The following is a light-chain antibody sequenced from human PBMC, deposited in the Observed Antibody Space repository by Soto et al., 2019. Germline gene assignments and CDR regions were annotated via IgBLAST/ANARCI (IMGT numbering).Light chain of an antibody. Sequence: SYELTQPPSVSVAPGQTAMIPRGGDRIGSKRVHWYQQKPGQAPVLVVYDDTARPSRIPGRFSGSNSGNTATLTISRVEAGDEADYYCQVWDSSSDHCVFGTGTKVTVL. CDR1: RIGSKR. CDR2: DDT. V-gene: IGLV3-21*02. CDR3: QVWDSSSDHCV. J-gene: IGLJ1*01.